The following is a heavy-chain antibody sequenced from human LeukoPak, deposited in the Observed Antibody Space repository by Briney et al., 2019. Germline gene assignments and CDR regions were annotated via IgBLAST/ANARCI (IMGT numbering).Heavy chain of an antibody. CDR2: TSYSGST. CDR3: ASSVGSTDY. Sequence: SETLSLTCTVSGGSISGYYWSWIRQPPGERLEWIAYTSYSGSTNYNPSLKSRVTISVDMSENQFSLKLYSVTAADTAVYYCASSVGSTDYWGQGALVTVSS. J-gene: IGHJ4*02. V-gene: IGHV4-59*08. D-gene: IGHD1-26*01. CDR1: GGSISGYY.